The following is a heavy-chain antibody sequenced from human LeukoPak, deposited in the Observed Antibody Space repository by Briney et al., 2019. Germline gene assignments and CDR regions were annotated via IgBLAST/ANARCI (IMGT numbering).Heavy chain of an antibody. V-gene: IGHV3-23*01. Sequence: GGSLRLSCVASGLTFSTYAMMWVRQAPGKGLEWVSAIRASDGYTEYADSVKGRFTISRDNSKKTLYLQMRSLRAEDTAIYYCARDPNDDYIGAFDFGGQGTLVTVSS. CDR2: IRASDGYT. J-gene: IGHJ3*01. CDR1: GLTFSTYA. D-gene: IGHD4-17*01. CDR3: ARDPNDDYIGAFDF.